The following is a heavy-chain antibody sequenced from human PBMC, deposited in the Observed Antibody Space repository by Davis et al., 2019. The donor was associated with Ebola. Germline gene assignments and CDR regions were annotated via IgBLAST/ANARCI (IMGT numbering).Heavy chain of an antibody. CDR1: GYTFTGYG. CDR3: IKDVPNYYDNRGPQVS. CDR2: IIPLFGSA. J-gene: IGHJ5*02. D-gene: IGHD3-22*01. Sequence: SVKVSCKASGYTFTGYGISWVRQAPGQGLEWMGGIIPLFGSANYAQRFQGRVTITADESTSTAYMEVSSLRTEDTALYYCIKDVPNYYDNRGPQVSWGQGILVTVSS. V-gene: IGHV1-69*13.